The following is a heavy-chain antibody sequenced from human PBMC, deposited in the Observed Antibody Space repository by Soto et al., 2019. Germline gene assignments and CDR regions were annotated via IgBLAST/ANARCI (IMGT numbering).Heavy chain of an antibody. V-gene: IGHV3-15*01. Sequence: PVGSLRLSCAASGFTFSNAWMSWVRQAPGKGLEWVGRIKSKTDGGTTDYAAPVKGRFTISRDDSKNTLYLQMNSLKTEDTAVYYCTTDGTGTTFRYDYYYYYMDVWGKGTTVTVSS. D-gene: IGHD1-7*01. CDR3: TTDGTGTTFRYDYYYYYMDV. J-gene: IGHJ6*03. CDR1: GFTFSNAW. CDR2: IKSKTDGGTT.